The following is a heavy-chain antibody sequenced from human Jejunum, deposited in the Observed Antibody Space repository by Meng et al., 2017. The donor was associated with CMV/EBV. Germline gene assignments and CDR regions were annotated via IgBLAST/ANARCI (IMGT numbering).Heavy chain of an antibody. V-gene: IGHV1-18*01. CDR1: GYSFTSYA. Sequence: VQLVQSGDGVKKPGASVKVSCKASGYSFTSYAISWVRQAPGQGLEWMGWISAYDGNTNYAQKFQGRVTMATDTSTNTAYMELRSLRSDDTAFYHCARIPWDTNTGNHLDYWGQGTLVTVSS. D-gene: IGHD2-8*02. CDR2: ISAYDGNT. J-gene: IGHJ4*02. CDR3: ARIPWDTNTGNHLDY.